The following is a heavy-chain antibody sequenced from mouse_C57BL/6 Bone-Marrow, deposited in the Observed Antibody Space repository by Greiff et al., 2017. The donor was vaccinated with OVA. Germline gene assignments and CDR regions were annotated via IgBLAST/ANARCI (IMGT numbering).Heavy chain of an antibody. V-gene: IGHV3-6*01. CDR3: ARDRVRSYYFDY. D-gene: IGHD1-1*01. CDR2: ISYDGSN. Sequence: ESGPGLVKPSQSLSLTCSVTGYSITSGYYWNWIRQFPGNKLEWMGYISYDGSNNYNPSLKNRISITRDTSKNQFFLKLNSVTTEDTATYYCARDRVRSYYFDYWGQGTTLTVSS. CDR1: GYSITSGYY. J-gene: IGHJ2*01.